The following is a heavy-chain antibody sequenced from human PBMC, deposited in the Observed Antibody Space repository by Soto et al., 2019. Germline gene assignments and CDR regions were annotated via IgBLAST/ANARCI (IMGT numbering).Heavy chain of an antibody. CDR1: GGTFSNDI. CDR3: ARDSPTGSTFSGYEAIDY. V-gene: IGHV1-69*08. D-gene: IGHD5-12*01. Sequence: QVQLVQSGAEVKKPGSSVKVCCKTSGGTFSNDIITWVRQAPGQGLEWMGRIIPFLDIANYAQKFQGRVTITADKSTTTAYMELNSLRSEDTAVYYCARDSPTGSTFSGYEAIDYWGQGTLVTVSS. J-gene: IGHJ4*02. CDR2: IIPFLDIA.